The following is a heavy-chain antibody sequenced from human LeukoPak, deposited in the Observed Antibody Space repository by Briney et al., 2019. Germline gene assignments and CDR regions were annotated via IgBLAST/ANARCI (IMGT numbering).Heavy chain of an antibody. CDR1: GFPFINAW. Sequence: TGGPRNFSGAAPGFPFINAWRSWARKAPGKGREWVGRVKSKTDGGTTDYGAPVKGRFIISRDDSKNTLYLQMNSLKTEDTAVYYCTTDQSAYYDFWNGYYGPFDFWGQGTLVTISS. CDR3: TTDQSAYYDFWNGYYGPFDF. V-gene: IGHV3-15*01. J-gene: IGHJ4*02. CDR2: VKSKTDGGTT. D-gene: IGHD3-3*01.